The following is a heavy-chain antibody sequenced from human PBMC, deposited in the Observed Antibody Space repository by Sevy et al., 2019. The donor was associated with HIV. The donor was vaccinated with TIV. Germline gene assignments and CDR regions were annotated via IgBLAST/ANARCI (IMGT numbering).Heavy chain of an antibody. J-gene: IGHJ4*02. CDR1: GFIVSSNY. D-gene: IGHD6-13*01. Sequence: GGSLRLSCAASGFIVSSNYMSWVRQAPGKGLEWVSVIYSGGSTYYADSVKGRFTISRDNSKNTLYLQMNSLRAEDTAVYYCARDNDISAAGTGYFDYWGQGTLVTVSS. CDR3: ARDNDISAAGTGYFDY. CDR2: IYSGGST. V-gene: IGHV3-53*05.